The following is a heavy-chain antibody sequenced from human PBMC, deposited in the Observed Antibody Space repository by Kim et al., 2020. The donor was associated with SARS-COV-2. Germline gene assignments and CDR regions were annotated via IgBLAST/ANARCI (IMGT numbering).Heavy chain of an antibody. V-gene: IGHV4-39*01. CDR3: ARHAGSRGYYGSASYYYLDL. D-gene: IGHD3-10*01. Sequence: SETLSLTCTVSGGSMNSGTYSWGWIRPAPGMGLEWIVNIYKDGSAYYNPSLKSRVTISVDPSTNQFSLQLRYGTAADTSVYYCARHAGSRGYYGSASYYYLDLWGQGTLVTVSS. J-gene: IGHJ4*02. CDR2: IYKDGSA. CDR1: GGSMNSGTYS.